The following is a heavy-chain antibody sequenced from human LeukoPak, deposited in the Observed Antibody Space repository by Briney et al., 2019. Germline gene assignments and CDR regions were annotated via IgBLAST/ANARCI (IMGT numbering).Heavy chain of an antibody. Sequence: GGSLRLSCAASEFTFSSYAMQWVRQAPGKGLEWVSGISGSGGSTYYADSVKGRFTISRDNSKNTLYLQMNSLRVEDTAVYYCAKDRGRTWVQVANWGQGTLVTVSS. CDR2: ISGSGGST. D-gene: IGHD2-15*01. CDR3: AKDRGRTWVQVAN. V-gene: IGHV3-23*01. CDR1: EFTFSSYA. J-gene: IGHJ4*02.